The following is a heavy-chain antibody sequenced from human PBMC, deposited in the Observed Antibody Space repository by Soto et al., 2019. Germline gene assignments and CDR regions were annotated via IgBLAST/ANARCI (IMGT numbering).Heavy chain of an antibody. V-gene: IGHV2-5*02. D-gene: IGHD3-22*01. CDR2: ISWDDDK. Sequence: QITLKESGPTLVKPTQALTLTCTFSGFSLSTSGVGVAWIRQPPGRALEWLALISWDDDKRYSPSLKNRLTSTKETSKERGGLKMTNMDPVETATYDCAHLRRFYGSSAYYYALDYWGEGTLGTVSA. CDR3: AHLRRFYGSSAYYYALDY. J-gene: IGHJ4*02. CDR1: GFSLSTSGVG.